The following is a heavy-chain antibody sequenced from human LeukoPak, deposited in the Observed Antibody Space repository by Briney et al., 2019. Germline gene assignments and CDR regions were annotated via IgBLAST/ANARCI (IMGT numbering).Heavy chain of an antibody. Sequence: PSETLSLTCTVSGASISSYYWSWIRQPPGKGLEWLGYVSYNGNSIYNPSLKSRVTISADTSKNQFSLKLTSVTAADTAVYYCARTTEGGYTYGYFYYYYMDVWGKGTTVTISS. CDR3: ARTTEGGYTYGYFYYYYMDV. V-gene: IGHV4-59*01. D-gene: IGHD5-18*01. J-gene: IGHJ6*03. CDR2: VSYNGNS. CDR1: GASISSYY.